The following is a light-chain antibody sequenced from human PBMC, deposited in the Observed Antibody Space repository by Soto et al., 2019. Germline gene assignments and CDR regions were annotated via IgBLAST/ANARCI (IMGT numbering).Light chain of an antibody. CDR3: NSYADSNTGV. V-gene: IGLV2-8*01. J-gene: IGLJ3*02. Sequence: QSALTQPPSASGSPGQSVTISCTGTSSDVGGYNYVSWYQHHPGKAPKLMIYEVSKRPSGVPDRFSGSKSGNTASLTVSGLQAEDEADYSCNSYADSNTGVFGGGTKLTVL. CDR2: EVS. CDR1: SSDVGGYNY.